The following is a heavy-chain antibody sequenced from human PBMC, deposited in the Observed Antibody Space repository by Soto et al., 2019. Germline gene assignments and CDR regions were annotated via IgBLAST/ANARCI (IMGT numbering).Heavy chain of an antibody. J-gene: IGHJ4*02. Sequence: GGSLRLSCAASRFTFSSYNMNWVRQAPGKGLEWVSYISSSSSTIYYADSVKGRFTISRDNAKNSLYLQMNSLSAEDTAVYYCARSYDFWSGYHDYWGQGTLVTVSS. CDR2: ISSSSSTI. CDR1: RFTFSSYN. CDR3: ARSYDFWSGYHDY. V-gene: IGHV3-48*01. D-gene: IGHD3-3*01.